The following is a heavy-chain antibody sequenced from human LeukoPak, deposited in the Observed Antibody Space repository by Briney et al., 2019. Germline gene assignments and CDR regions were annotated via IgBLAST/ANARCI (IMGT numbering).Heavy chain of an antibody. CDR1: GFTFSDYY. J-gene: IGHJ4*02. D-gene: IGHD6-19*01. V-gene: IGHV3-11*04. Sequence: GGSLRLSCAASGFTFSDYYMSWIRQAPGEGLEWVSYISSNGSSIYYADSVKGRFSISTDNANNSLYMQMNSLRAEDTDVYYCARESNSSGWYLGGFDYWGQGALVTVSS. CDR2: ISSNGSSI. CDR3: ARESNSSGWYLGGFDY.